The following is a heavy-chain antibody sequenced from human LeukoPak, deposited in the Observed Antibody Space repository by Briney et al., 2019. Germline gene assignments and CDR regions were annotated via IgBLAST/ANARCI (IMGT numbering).Heavy chain of an antibody. Sequence: PGGSLRLSCAASGFTFSSYSMNWVRQAPGKGLEWVSSISSSSSYIYYADSVKGRFTISRDNAKNSLYLQMNSLRAEDTAVYYCARRNILSGLDWFDPWGQGTLVTVSS. CDR1: GFTFSSYS. D-gene: IGHD3-9*01. CDR2: ISSSSSYI. V-gene: IGHV3-21*01. J-gene: IGHJ5*02. CDR3: ARRNILSGLDWFDP.